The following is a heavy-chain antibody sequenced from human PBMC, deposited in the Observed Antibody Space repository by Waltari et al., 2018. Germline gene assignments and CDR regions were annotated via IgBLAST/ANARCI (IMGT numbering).Heavy chain of an antibody. D-gene: IGHD3-22*01. J-gene: IGHJ4*02. CDR2: ISHSGNT. CDR1: GYSINSGYY. Sequence: HVQLQESGPGLVKPSETLSLNCAVSGYSINSGYYWSWLRQAPGKGLEWIGSISHSGNTFYKCSLKNRVTISVDTSTNQFSLRLTSVTAADTAFFYCARGGGHRYDTYYFDYWGQGMLVTVSS. CDR3: ARGGGHRYDTYYFDY. V-gene: IGHV4-38-2*01.